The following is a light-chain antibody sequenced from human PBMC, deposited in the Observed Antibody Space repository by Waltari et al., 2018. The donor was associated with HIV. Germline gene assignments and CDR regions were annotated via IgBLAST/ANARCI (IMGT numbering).Light chain of an antibody. J-gene: IGKJ4*01. V-gene: IGKV1-27*01. CDR2: GAS. Sequence: DIQMTQSPTSLSASVGDRVTITCRASKGISNYLAWYQLKPGKVPKLLIYGASTFQPGVPSRFSGSGSGTVFTLTISSLQPEDVATYYCQKYNSVPLTFGGGTKVEIK. CDR3: QKYNSVPLT. CDR1: KGISNY.